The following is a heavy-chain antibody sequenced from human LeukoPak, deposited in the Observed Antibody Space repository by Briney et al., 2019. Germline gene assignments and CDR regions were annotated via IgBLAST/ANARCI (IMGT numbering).Heavy chain of an antibody. CDR1: GGTFSSYA. J-gene: IGHJ4*02. Sequence: ASVKVSCKASGGTFSSYAISWVRQAPGQGLEWMGWINPNSGGTNYAQKFQGRVTMTRDTSISTAYMELSRLRSDDTAVYYCARDGDYYDSSGLDYWGQGTLVTVSS. CDR2: INPNSGGT. V-gene: IGHV1-2*02. CDR3: ARDGDYYDSSGLDY. D-gene: IGHD3-22*01.